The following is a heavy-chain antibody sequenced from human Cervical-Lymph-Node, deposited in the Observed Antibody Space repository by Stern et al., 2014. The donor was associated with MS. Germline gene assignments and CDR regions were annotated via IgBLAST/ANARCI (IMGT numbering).Heavy chain of an antibody. J-gene: IGHJ4*02. D-gene: IGHD6-13*01. V-gene: IGHV3-33*01. CDR1: GFSFSRYA. CDR3: ASAYSSSHYYFDY. Sequence: VQLVESGGGVVQPGRSLRLSCAAAGFSFSRYAMHWVRQAPGKGLEWVARILYDGNNPYYADSETGRFTISRDNFKNTLYLQMNSLRAEDTAVYYCASAYSSSHYYFDYWGQGTLVTVSS. CDR2: ILYDGNNP.